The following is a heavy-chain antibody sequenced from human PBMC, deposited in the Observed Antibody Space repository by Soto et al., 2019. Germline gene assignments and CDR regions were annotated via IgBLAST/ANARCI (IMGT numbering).Heavy chain of an antibody. Sequence: GGSLRLSCAASGFTFSSYWMSWVRQAPGKGLEWVANIKQDGSEKYYVDSVKGRFTISRDNAKNSLYLQMNSLRAEDTAVYYCARDFFCSGGSCHGFDYWGQGTLVTVSS. V-gene: IGHV3-7*01. CDR2: IKQDGSEK. D-gene: IGHD2-15*01. CDR1: GFTFSSYW. J-gene: IGHJ4*02. CDR3: ARDFFCSGGSCHGFDY.